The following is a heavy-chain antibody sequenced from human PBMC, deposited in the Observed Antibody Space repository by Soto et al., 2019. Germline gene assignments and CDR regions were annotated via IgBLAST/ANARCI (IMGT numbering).Heavy chain of an antibody. CDR3: ARDGLNYYYDSSGYFNY. Sequence: GGSLRLSCAASGFTFSSYSMNWVRQAPGKGLEWVSSISSSSSYIYYADSVKGRFTISRDNAKNSLYLQMNSLRAEGTAVYYCARDGLNYYYDSSGYFNYWGQGTLVTVSS. V-gene: IGHV3-21*01. J-gene: IGHJ4*02. CDR1: GFTFSSYS. CDR2: ISSSSSYI. D-gene: IGHD3-22*01.